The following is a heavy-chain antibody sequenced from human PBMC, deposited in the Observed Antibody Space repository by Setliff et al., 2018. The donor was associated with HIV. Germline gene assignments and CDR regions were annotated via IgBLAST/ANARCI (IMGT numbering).Heavy chain of an antibody. V-gene: IGHV1-3*01. J-gene: IGHJ4*02. CDR1: GYTFTSYA. CDR3: ARAPKYPSRVYDILTGYQTHFDY. D-gene: IGHD3-9*01. CDR2: INAGNGNT. Sequence: ASVKVSCKASGYTFTSYAMHWVRQAPGQRLEWMGWINAGNGNTKYSQKFQGRVTITADESTSTAYMELSSLRSEDTAVYYCARAPKYPSRVYDILTGYQTHFDYWGQGTLVTVSS.